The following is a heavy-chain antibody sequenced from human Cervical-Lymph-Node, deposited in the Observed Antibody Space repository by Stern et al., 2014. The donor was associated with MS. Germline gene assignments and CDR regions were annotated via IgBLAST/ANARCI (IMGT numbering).Heavy chain of an antibody. CDR3: AHRSTSVAGAWAS. J-gene: IGHJ5*02. V-gene: IGHV2-5*02. CDR2: LYWDDEK. CDR1: GFSLTTSGVG. D-gene: IGHD1-26*01. Sequence: QVTLKESGPTLVKPTQTLTLTSDFSGFSLTTSGVGVGWIRQPPGKALEWLALLYWDDEKHYSPSLKNRLSIITDTAKNQVVLTMTNMDPVDTGTYYCAHRSTSVAGAWASWGQGILVVVSS.